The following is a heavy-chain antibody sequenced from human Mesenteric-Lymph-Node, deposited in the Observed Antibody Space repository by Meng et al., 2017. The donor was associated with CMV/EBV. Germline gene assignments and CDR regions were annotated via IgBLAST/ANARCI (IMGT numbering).Heavy chain of an antibody. CDR3: AKDPYYDFWSGTGPFDY. V-gene: IGHV3-23*01. CDR2: ISGSGGST. Sequence: ESLKISCAASGFTFSSYAMSWVRQAPGKGLEWVSAISGSGGSTYYADSVKGRFTISRDNSKNTLYLQMNSLRAEDTAVYYCAKDPYYDFWSGTGPFDYWGQGTLVTVSS. CDR1: GFTFSSYA. J-gene: IGHJ4*02. D-gene: IGHD3-3*01.